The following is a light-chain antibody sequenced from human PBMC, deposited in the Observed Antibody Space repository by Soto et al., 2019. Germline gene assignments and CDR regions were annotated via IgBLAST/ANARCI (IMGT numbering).Light chain of an antibody. V-gene: IGKV3-11*01. CDR2: DAS. J-gene: IGKJ5*01. CDR3: QQRSNWLGVT. CDR1: QSVSSY. Sequence: EIVLPQSPGTLSLSPGESATLSCRASQSVSSYLAWYQQKPGQAPRLLIYDASNRATGIPARFSGSGSGTDFTLTISSLEPEDFAVYYCQQRSNWLGVTFGQGTRLE.